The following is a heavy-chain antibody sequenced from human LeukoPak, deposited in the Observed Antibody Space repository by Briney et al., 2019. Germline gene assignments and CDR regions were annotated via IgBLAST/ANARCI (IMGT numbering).Heavy chain of an antibody. CDR2: ISSSSSYI. D-gene: IGHD3-16*01. CDR1: GFTFSSYS. J-gene: IGHJ6*03. V-gene: IGHV3-21*01. Sequence: GGSLRLSCAASGFTFSSYSMNWVRQAPGKGLEWVSSISSSSSYIYYADSVKGRFTISRDNAKNSLYLQMNSLRAEDTAVYYCASAGGYYYYYMDVWGKGTTVTVSS. CDR3: ASAGGYYYYYMDV.